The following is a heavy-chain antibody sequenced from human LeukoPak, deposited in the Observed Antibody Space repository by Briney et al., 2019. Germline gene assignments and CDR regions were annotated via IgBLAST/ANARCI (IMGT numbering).Heavy chain of an antibody. V-gene: IGHV4-34*01. J-gene: IGHJ4*02. CDR1: GGTITAYY. CDR2: INHSRGT. Sequence: SETLSLTCSVYGGTITAYYWSWIRQPPGKGLEWIGEINHSRGTKYNPSLESRVTILLDASKNEFSLNLNSVTAADTAVYYCAREDYYFDSWGQGTLVTVSS. CDR3: AREDYYFDS.